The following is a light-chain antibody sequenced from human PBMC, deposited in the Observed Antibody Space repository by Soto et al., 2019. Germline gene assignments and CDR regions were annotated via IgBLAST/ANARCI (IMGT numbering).Light chain of an antibody. CDR3: QLRSNWPPLT. V-gene: IGKV3-11*01. CDR1: QSVSSY. Sequence: EIVLTQSPATLSLSPGERATLSFRASQSVSSYLAWYQQKPGQAPRLLIYDASNRATGIPARFSGSGSGTDFSLTISSLKPEDFAFYYLQLRSNWPPLTFGGGTKVEIK. J-gene: IGKJ4*01. CDR2: DAS.